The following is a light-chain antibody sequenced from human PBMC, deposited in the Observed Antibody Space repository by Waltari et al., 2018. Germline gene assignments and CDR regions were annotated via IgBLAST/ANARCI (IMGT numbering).Light chain of an antibody. CDR1: QSLLYTSNNKNY. CDR3: HHYYSTPRT. V-gene: IGKV4-1*01. J-gene: IGKJ1*01. CDR2: WAS. Sequence: DIVMTQSPDSLAVSLGERATINCKSSQSLLYTSNNKNYLAWYQQKPGKPPKLLLYWASTRESGVPDRFSGSGSGTDFTLTISSLQAEDVAVYYCHHYYSTPRTFGQGTKVEIK.